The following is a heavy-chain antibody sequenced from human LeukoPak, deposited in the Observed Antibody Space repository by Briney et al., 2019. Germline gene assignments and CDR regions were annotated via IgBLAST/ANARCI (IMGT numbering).Heavy chain of an antibody. Sequence: PGGSLRLSCAASGFTFSDYYMSWIRQAPGKGLEWVSYISSSGSTIHYADSVKGRFTISRDNAKNSLYLQMNSLRAEDTAVYYCARDSLDRNSSGYPGFDYWGQGTLVTVSS. CDR2: ISSSGSTI. J-gene: IGHJ4*02. D-gene: IGHD3-22*01. CDR3: ARDSLDRNSSGYPGFDY. V-gene: IGHV3-11*01. CDR1: GFTFSDYY.